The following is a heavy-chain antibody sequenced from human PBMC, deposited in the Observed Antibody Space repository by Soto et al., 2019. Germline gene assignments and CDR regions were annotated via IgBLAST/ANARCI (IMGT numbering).Heavy chain of an antibody. CDR2: IRGNRGNDGT. CDR3: TRRRNWTAVDPLDY. V-gene: IGHV3-73*02. D-gene: IGHD5-18*01. Sequence: EVQLVESGGGLVQPGGSLKLSCAASGFAFSDSAMHWVRQASGKGLEWIGRIRGNRGNDGTAYAASVKGRFTISRDDSKPTTYLQMNSLKIEDTAGEYFTRRRNWTAVDPLDYWGQGTLVTVSS. J-gene: IGHJ4*02. CDR1: GFAFSDSA.